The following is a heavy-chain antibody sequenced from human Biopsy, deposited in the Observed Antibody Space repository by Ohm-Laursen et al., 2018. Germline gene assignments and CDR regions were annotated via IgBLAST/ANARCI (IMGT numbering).Heavy chain of an antibody. V-gene: IGHV3-23*01. J-gene: IGHJ4*02. Sequence: SLRLSCSAFGFTFSNYAMTWVRQAPGKGLDWVSGVGGGGDSTYYADSVKGRFSIPRDNSNNTLYLQMNSLRVDDTAVYYCAKTRGEARAAANFWGQGTLVTVSS. CDR1: GFTFSNYA. CDR3: AKTRGEARAAANF. CDR2: VGGGGDST. D-gene: IGHD6-13*01.